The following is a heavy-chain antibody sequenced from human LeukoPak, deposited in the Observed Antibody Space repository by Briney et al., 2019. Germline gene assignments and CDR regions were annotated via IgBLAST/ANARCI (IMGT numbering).Heavy chain of an antibody. CDR3: AKSSPLQLWLPTEGAFDI. CDR1: GFTFSRYS. Sequence: GGSLRLSCAASGFTFSRYSMNWVRQAPGKGLEWVSSISSSSSYIYYADSVKGRFTISRDNAKNSLYLQMNSLRAEDTAVYYCAKSSPLQLWLPTEGAFDIWGQGTMVTVSS. D-gene: IGHD5-18*01. J-gene: IGHJ3*02. V-gene: IGHV3-21*04. CDR2: ISSSSSYI.